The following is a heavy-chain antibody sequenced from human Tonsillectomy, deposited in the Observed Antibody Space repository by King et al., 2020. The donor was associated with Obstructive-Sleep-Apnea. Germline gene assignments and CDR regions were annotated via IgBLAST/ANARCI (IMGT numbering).Heavy chain of an antibody. CDR3: ARTTYGDYALDY. Sequence: VQLQESGPGLVKPSGTLSLTCAVSGGSIINTNWWTWVRQPPGKGLEFIGQIYHSWTTNYNPSLRRRVPISVDKSKNQFSLKLRFVTAAVTAVYYCARTTYGDYALDYWGQGTLVTVSS. V-gene: IGHV4-4*02. J-gene: IGHJ4*02. D-gene: IGHD4-17*01. CDR1: GGSIINTNW. CDR2: IYHSWTT.